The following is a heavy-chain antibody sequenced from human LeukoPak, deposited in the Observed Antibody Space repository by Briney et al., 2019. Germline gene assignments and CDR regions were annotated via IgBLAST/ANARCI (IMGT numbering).Heavy chain of an antibody. D-gene: IGHD2/OR15-2a*01. CDR2: ISGSGGST. Sequence: GGSLRLSCAASGFTFSSYAMSWVRQAPGKGLEWVSAISGSGGSTYYADSVEGRFTISRDNSKNTLYLQMNSLRAEDTAVYYCARDTSPHYYMDVWGKGTTVTVSS. CDR3: ARDTSPHYYMDV. V-gene: IGHV3-23*01. J-gene: IGHJ6*03. CDR1: GFTFSSYA.